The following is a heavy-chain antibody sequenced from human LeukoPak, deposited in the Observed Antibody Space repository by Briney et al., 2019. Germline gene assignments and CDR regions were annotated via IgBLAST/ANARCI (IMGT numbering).Heavy chain of an antibody. Sequence: GGSLSLSCVGSPVTFGTSAMSWVRRAPGKGLEWVSAVSAGGTNTYYADSVEGRFTISRDNSKDTLYLHMDSLRVEDTAQYFCARINCSGGTCYDYFDDWGQGTLVTVSS. V-gene: IGHV3-23*01. CDR1: PVTFGTSA. CDR2: VSAGGTNT. D-gene: IGHD2-15*01. J-gene: IGHJ4*02. CDR3: ARINCSGGTCYDYFDD.